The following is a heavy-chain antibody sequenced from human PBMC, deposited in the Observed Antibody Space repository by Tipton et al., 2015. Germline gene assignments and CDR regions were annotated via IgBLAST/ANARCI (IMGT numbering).Heavy chain of an antibody. D-gene: IGHD3-10*01. CDR1: GFTFSSYA. CDR3: ARDSDTYYYGLDV. J-gene: IGHJ6*02. V-gene: IGHV3-53*01. CDR2: IYSDGRA. Sequence: GSLRLSCAASGFTFSSYAMSWVRQAPEKGLEWVSLIYSDGRANYADAVKGRFTISRDNSRNTAYLQMNSLRAEDTAVYYCARDSDTYYYGLDVWGQGTTVTVSS.